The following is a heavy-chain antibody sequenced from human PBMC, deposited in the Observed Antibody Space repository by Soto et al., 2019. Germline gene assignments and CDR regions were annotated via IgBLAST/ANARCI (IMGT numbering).Heavy chain of an antibody. CDR1: GFTFSSYE. Sequence: SCAASGFTFSSYEMNWVRQARGKGLEWVSYISSSGSTIYYADSVKGRFTISRDNAKNSLYLQMNSLRAEDTAVYYCARRAHTYYYDSSGYYSDWYFDLWGRGTLVTVSS. V-gene: IGHV3-48*03. CDR2: ISSSGSTI. D-gene: IGHD3-22*01. J-gene: IGHJ2*01. CDR3: ARRAHTYYYDSSGYYSDWYFDL.